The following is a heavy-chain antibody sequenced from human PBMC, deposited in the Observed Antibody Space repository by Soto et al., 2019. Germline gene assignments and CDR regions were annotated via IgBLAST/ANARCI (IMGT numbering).Heavy chain of an antibody. CDR1: GGSISSGGYY. Sequence: QVQLQESGPGLVKPSQTLSLTCTVSGGSISSGGYYWSWIRQHPGKGLEWIGYIYYSGSTYYNPSLKSRVHISVDTSKNQFSLKLSSVTAADTAVYYCARTTLSDSSGYYFENWDVWGQGTTVTVSS. V-gene: IGHV4-31*03. CDR2: IYYSGST. CDR3: ARTTLSDSSGYYFENWDV. D-gene: IGHD3-22*01. J-gene: IGHJ6*02.